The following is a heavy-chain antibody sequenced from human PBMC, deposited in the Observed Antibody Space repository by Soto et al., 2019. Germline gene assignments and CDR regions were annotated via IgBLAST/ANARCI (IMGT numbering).Heavy chain of an antibody. V-gene: IGHV1-3*05. D-gene: IGHD3-22*01. CDR3: ASGDSSGYTALDI. CDR2: INAGNGNT. Sequence: QVRLVQSGAEEEKPGASVKVSCKASGNTFTNYAIHWVRQAPGQRLEWMGWINAGNGNTKYSQKFQGRVSITKDTXASTAYMELSSLTSEDTAVYYCASGDSSGYTALDIWGQGTMVTVSS. CDR1: GNTFTNYA. J-gene: IGHJ3*02.